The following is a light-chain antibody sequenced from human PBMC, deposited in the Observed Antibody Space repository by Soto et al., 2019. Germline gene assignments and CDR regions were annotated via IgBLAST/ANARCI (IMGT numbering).Light chain of an antibody. CDR1: SSDVGGYNY. CDR2: EVS. Sequence: QSALTQPASVSGSPGQSITISCTGTSSDVGGYNYVSWYQQHPGKAPKLIIYEVSNRPSGVSNRFSGSKSGNTASLTISGLQPEDEADYYCSSYTSSSTYGFGTGTKLTVL. CDR3: SSYTSSSTYG. J-gene: IGLJ1*01. V-gene: IGLV2-14*01.